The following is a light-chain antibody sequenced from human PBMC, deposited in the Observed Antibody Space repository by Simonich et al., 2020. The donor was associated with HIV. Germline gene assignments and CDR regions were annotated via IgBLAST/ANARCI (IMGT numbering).Light chain of an antibody. Sequence: DIVMTQSPDSLAVSLGERATINCKSSRNILYNSNNKNYLAWYQQKPGQPPNLLIYWASTRESGVPGRFSASGSGTDFTLTISSLQAEDVAVYYCQQYYTTPPTFGQGTKVEIK. CDR1: RNILYNSNNKNY. V-gene: IGKV4-1*01. CDR3: QQYYTTPPT. CDR2: WAS. J-gene: IGKJ1*01.